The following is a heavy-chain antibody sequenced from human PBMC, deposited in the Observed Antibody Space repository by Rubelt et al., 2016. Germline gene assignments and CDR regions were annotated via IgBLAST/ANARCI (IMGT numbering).Heavy chain of an antibody. D-gene: IGHD2/OR15-2a*01. J-gene: IGHJ4*02. CDR3: ARHTSESSSAAFDN. Sequence: QVQLQQWGAGLVKPSETLSLTCAVYGGSFSGYSWTWIRQPPGRGLEWIGEIFHTGSTNYNPSLKSRVTISVDKSKNQFSLKLGSVTAADTAIYFCARHTSESSSAAFDNWGQGIIVTVS. CDR1: GGSFSGYS. V-gene: IGHV4-34*12. CDR2: IFHTGST.